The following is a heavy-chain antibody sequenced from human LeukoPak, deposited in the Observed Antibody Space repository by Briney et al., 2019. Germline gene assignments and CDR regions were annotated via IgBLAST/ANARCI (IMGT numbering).Heavy chain of an antibody. Sequence: ASVKVSCKASGYTFTGYYMHWVRQAPGQGLEWMGWINPNSGGTNYAQKFQGRVTMTRDTSISTAYMELSRLRSDDTAVYYRARVIAAAAHFDYWGQGTLVTVSS. D-gene: IGHD6-13*01. CDR3: ARVIAAAAHFDY. V-gene: IGHV1-2*02. J-gene: IGHJ4*02. CDR2: INPNSGGT. CDR1: GYTFTGYY.